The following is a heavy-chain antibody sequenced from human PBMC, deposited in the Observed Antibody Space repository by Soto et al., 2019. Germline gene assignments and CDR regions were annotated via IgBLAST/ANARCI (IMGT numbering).Heavy chain of an antibody. Sequence: SVKVSCKASGGTFSSYAISWVRQAPGQGLEWVGGIIPIFGTANYAQKFQGRVTITADKSTSTAYMELSSLRSEDTAVYYCARGSWRFNWFDPWGQGTLVTVSS. CDR1: GGTFSSYA. CDR2: IIPIFGTA. V-gene: IGHV1-69*06. CDR3: ARGSWRFNWFDP. J-gene: IGHJ5*02. D-gene: IGHD3-10*01.